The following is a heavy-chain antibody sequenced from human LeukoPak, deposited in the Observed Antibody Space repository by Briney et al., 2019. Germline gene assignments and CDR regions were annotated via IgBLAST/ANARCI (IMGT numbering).Heavy chain of an antibody. CDR1: GGSISSSSYY. D-gene: IGHD1-1*01. Sequence: PETPCLTCTVSGGSISSSSYYWGWIRQPPGKGLEWFGSMSYSENTYYNPSLKSRVTISVDTSKDQFSLKLSSVTAADTAVYYCARHRWNDDYYFDYWGQGTRV. J-gene: IGHJ4*02. CDR3: ARHRWNDDYYFDY. CDR2: MSYSENT. V-gene: IGHV4-39*01.